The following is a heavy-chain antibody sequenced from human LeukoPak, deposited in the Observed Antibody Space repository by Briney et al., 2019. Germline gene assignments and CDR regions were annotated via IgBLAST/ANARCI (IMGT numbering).Heavy chain of an antibody. CDR2: INPNSGGT. D-gene: IGHD6-19*01. Sequence: ASVKVSCKASGYTSTRYYMHWVRQAPGQGLEWMGWINPNSGGTNYAQKFQGRVTMTRDTSISTDYMELSRLRSDDTAVYYCARGSSGWYVQSYYYYGMDVWGQGTTVTVSS. J-gene: IGHJ6*02. CDR3: ARGSSGWYVQSYYYYGMDV. CDR1: GYTSTRYY. V-gene: IGHV1-2*02.